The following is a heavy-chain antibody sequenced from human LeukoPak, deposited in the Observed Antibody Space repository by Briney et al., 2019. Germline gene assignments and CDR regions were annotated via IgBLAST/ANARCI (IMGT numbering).Heavy chain of an antibody. D-gene: IGHD6-13*01. CDR1: GYPFTSYD. CDR2: MNSNSDDT. CDR3: AGSIAAAGPGGNWFDP. J-gene: IGHJ5*02. V-gene: IGHV1-8*01. Sequence: ASVKVSCKTSGYPFTSYDISWVREATGQGLEWMGWMNSNSDDTEYAQKFQGRVTMTRDTSTGTAYMELSSLTSEDTAVYYCAGSIAAAGPGGNWFDPWGQGTLVTVSS.